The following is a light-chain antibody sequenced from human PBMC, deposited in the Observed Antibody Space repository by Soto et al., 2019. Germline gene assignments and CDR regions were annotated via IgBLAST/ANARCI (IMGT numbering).Light chain of an antibody. CDR2: LTY. J-gene: IGKJ1*01. CDR1: QAVNTR. V-gene: IGKV3-11*01. Sequence: EIVLTQSPATLSSFPGDRVTLSCRASQAVNTRLAWYQHKPGQAPRLLIYLTYNRAAGIQARFSGSGSGTDFTLTIRDVEPEDFAVYYCHQRQSWPRTFGQGTKVDIK. CDR3: HQRQSWPRT.